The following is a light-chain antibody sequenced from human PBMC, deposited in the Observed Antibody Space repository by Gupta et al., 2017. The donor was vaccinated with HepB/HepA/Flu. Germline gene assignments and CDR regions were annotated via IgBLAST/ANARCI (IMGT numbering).Light chain of an antibody. Sequence: DIQMTQSPSSLSASVGDRVIITCRTTHDISRYLNWYQQRPGQAPKLLIYLSSSLQKGVPSRFSGSGSGTDFTLTISRLQPEDFATYFCQQSDNSPWTFGLGTKVEIK. CDR3: QQSDNSPWT. J-gene: IGKJ1*01. CDR1: HDISRY. CDR2: LSS. V-gene: IGKV1-39*01.